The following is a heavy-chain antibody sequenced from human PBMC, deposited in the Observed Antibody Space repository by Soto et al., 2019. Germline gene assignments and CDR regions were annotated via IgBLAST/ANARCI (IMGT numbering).Heavy chain of an antibody. D-gene: IGHD6-19*01. Sequence: EVQLVESGGGLVKPGGSLRLSCAASGFTFSNAWMNWVRQAPGKGLEWVGRIKSKTDGGTTDYAAPVKGRFTISRDDSKNTLYLQMNSLKTEDTAVYYCTTTDPVAGTGTWDYWGHGTLVTVSS. CDR3: TTTDPVAGTGTWDY. J-gene: IGHJ4*01. CDR1: GFTFSNAW. V-gene: IGHV3-15*07. CDR2: IKSKTDGGTT.